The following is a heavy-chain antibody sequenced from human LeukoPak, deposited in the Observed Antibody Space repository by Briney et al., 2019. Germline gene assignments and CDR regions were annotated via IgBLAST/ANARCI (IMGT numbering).Heavy chain of an antibody. J-gene: IGHJ4*02. CDR1: GGSFSGYY. CDR2: INHSGST. V-gene: IGHV4-34*01. Sequence: SETLSLTCAVYGGSFSGYYWSWIRQPPGKGLEWIGEINHSGSTKYNPSLRSRVTISVDTSKSQFSLKLSSVTAADSAVYYCARANYYGSRSLDYWGQGTLVTVSS. CDR3: ARANYYGSRSLDY. D-gene: IGHD3-10*01.